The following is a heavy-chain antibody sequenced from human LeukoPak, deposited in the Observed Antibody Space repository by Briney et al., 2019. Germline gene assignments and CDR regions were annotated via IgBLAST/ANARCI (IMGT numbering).Heavy chain of an antibody. J-gene: IGHJ4*02. CDR2: INSNSGGT. Sequence: GASVKVSCKASGGTFSSYAISWVRQAPGQGLEWLGWINSNSGGTNYAQKFQGRVTMTRDTSISTAYMELSSLRSDDTAVYYCARVLVPAGGGVVDYWGQGILVTVSS. D-gene: IGHD3-16*01. CDR1: GGTFSSYA. V-gene: IGHV1-2*02. CDR3: ARVLVPAGGGVVDY.